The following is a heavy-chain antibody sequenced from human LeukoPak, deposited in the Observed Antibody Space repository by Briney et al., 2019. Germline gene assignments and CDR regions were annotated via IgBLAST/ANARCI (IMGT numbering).Heavy chain of an antibody. Sequence: SLRLSCTASGFTFGDYAMSWARQAPGKGLEWVGFIRSKAYGGTTEYAASVKGRFTISRDDSKSIAYLQMNSLKTEDTAVYYCTRIMTTVTHSFDYWGQGTLVTVSS. CDR1: GFTFGDYA. D-gene: IGHD4-17*01. CDR3: TRIMTTVTHSFDY. CDR2: IRSKAYGGTT. V-gene: IGHV3-49*04. J-gene: IGHJ4*02.